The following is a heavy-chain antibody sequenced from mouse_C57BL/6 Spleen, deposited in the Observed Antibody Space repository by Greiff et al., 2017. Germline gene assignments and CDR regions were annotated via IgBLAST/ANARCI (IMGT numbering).Heavy chain of an antibody. CDR1: GFTFSDYY. CDR2: INYDGSST. Sequence: EVQRVESEGGLVQPGSSMKLSCTASGFTFSDYYMAWVRQVPEKGLEWVANINYDGSSTYYLDSLKSRFIISRDNAKNILYLQMSSLKSEDTATYYCARFGYYDYYYAMDYWGQGTSVTVSS. CDR3: ARFGYYDYYYAMDY. D-gene: IGHD2-4*01. V-gene: IGHV5-16*01. J-gene: IGHJ4*01.